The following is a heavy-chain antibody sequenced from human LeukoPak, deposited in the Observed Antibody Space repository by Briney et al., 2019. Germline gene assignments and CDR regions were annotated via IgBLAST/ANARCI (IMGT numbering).Heavy chain of an antibody. J-gene: IGHJ4*02. V-gene: IGHV4-34*01. CDR2: INHRGST. D-gene: IGHD3-16*02. CDR1: GGSFSGYY. CDR3: ARGRTTYDYVWGSYRPPDY. Sequence: PSETLSLTCAVYGGSFSGYYWNWIRQPPGKGLEWIGEINHRGSTNYNPSLKSRVTISVDTSKKQFSLKLSSVTAADTAVYYCARGRTTYDYVWGSYRPPDYWGQGILVTVSS.